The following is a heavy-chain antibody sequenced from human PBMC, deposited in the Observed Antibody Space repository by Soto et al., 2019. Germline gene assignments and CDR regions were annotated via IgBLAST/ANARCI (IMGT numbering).Heavy chain of an antibody. V-gene: IGHV3-30*18. J-gene: IGHJ5*02. CDR3: AKSPVSRRVSGSYNNWFDP. Sequence: QVQLVESGGGVVQPGRSLRLSCAASGFTFSSYGMHWVRQAPGKGLEWVAVISYDGSNKYYADSVKGRFTISRDNSKNTLYLQMNSLRAEDTAVYYCAKSPVSRRVSGSYNNWFDPWGQGTLVTVSS. D-gene: IGHD1-26*01. CDR1: GFTFSSYG. CDR2: ISYDGSNK.